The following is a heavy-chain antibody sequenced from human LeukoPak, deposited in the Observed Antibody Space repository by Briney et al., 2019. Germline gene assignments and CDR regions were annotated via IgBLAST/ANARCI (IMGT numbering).Heavy chain of an antibody. D-gene: IGHD2-2*01. V-gene: IGHV4-39*07. CDR3: AREALVVPAAKGYGMDV. J-gene: IGHJ6*02. CDR2: IYYSGNT. Sequence: SETLSLTCTVSGGSISSSSHYWGWIRQPPGKGLKWTGSIYYSGNTYYNPSLKSRVTISLDTSKNQFSLKLSSVTAADTAVYYCAREALVVPAAKGYGMDVWGQGTTVTVSS. CDR1: GGSISSSSHY.